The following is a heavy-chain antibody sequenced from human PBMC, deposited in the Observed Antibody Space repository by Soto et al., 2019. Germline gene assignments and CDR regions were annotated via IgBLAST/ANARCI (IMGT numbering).Heavy chain of an antibody. CDR1: GFTFSSYG. D-gene: IGHD6-6*01. Sequence: QVQLVESGGGVVQPGRSLRLSCAASGFTFSSYGMHWVRQAPGKGLEWVAVIWYDGSNKYYADSVKGRFTISRDNSKNTLYLQMNSLRAEDTAVYYCARSSSPDYYYYGMDVWGQGTTVTVSS. CDR3: ARSSSPDYYYYGMDV. V-gene: IGHV3-33*01. CDR2: IWYDGSNK. J-gene: IGHJ6*02.